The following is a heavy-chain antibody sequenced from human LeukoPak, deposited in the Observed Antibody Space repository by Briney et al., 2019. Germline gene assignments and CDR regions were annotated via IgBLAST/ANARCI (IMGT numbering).Heavy chain of an antibody. CDR2: IYSGGST. Sequence: GGSLRLSCAASGFTVSSNYMSWVRQAPGKGLEWVSVIYSGGSTYYADSVKGRFTISRDNSKNTLYLQMNSLRAEDTAVYYCARDQFQGYSGYDWYYYYGMDVWGQGTTVTVSS. D-gene: IGHD5-12*01. CDR1: GFTVSSNY. J-gene: IGHJ6*02. V-gene: IGHV3-53*01. CDR3: ARDQFQGYSGYDWYYYYGMDV.